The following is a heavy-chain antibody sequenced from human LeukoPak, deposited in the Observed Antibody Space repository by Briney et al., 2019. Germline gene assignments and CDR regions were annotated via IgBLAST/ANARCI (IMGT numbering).Heavy chain of an antibody. CDR1: GFTFGDYG. CDR2: IRRKAHGGTA. CDR3: VREWKDSAMITLDY. V-gene: IGHV3-49*03. Sequence: GGSLRLSCAASGFTFGDYGMSWFRQAPGKGLEWVSFIRRKAHGGTADYAASVKGRFTISRDDSKRIAYLQMDSLKSEDTAMYYCVREWKDSAMITLDYWGQGTLVTVSS. D-gene: IGHD5-18*01. J-gene: IGHJ4*02.